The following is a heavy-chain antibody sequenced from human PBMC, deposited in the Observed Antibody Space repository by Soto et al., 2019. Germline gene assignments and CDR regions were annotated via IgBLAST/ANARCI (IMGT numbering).Heavy chain of an antibody. CDR2: IAYDGSNR. V-gene: IGHV3-30*04. CDR1: GFSISRSA. J-gene: IGHJ5*02. CDR3: ARDLQAGTDPVNWFAP. Sequence: QVQLVESGGGVVQPGRSLRLSCAASGFSISRSAMHWVRQAPGKGLEWVAVIAYDGSNRCYADSAKGRFTISRDNSKNTVYLQMSSLRGEDTAVYFCARDLQAGTDPVNWFAPWGQRTRVTVSS.